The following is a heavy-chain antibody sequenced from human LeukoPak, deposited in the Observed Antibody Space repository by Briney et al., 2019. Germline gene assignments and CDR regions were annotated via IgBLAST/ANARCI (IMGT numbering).Heavy chain of an antibody. J-gene: IGHJ4*02. D-gene: IGHD2-21*01. Sequence: SETLSLTCTISGGSISSYYWSWIRQPPGKGLEWIGYIYYSGSTNYNPSLKSRVTIPVDTSGNQFSLKLSSVTAADTAVYYCARGVVIAPQTFDYWGQGTLVTVSS. CDR1: GGSISSYY. CDR3: ARGVVIAPQTFDY. CDR2: IYYSGST. V-gene: IGHV4-59*01.